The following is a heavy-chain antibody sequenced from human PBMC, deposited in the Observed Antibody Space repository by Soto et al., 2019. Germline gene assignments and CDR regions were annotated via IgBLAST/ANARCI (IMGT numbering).Heavy chain of an antibody. J-gene: IGHJ4*02. CDR1: GGTFSSYT. V-gene: IGHV1-69*02. CDR2: IIPILGIA. D-gene: IGHD2-2*01. CDR3: ATRGCSSTSCYAGPFDY. Sequence: ASVKVSCKASGGTFSSYTISWVRQAPGQGLEWMGRIIPILGIANYAQKFQGRVTITADKSTSTAYMELSSLRSEDTAVYYCATRGCSSTSCYAGPFDYWGQGTLVTVSS.